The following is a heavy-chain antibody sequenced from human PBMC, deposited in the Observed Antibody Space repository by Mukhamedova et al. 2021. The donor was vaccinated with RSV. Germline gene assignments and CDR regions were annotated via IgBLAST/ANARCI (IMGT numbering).Heavy chain of an antibody. V-gene: IGHV4-39*07. J-gene: IGHJ4*02. D-gene: IGHD6-13*01. CDR3: ARDKAAAGPTPGGY. CDR2: IYYSGST. Sequence: GWIGSIYYSGSTYYNPSLKSRVTISIDTSKNQFSLKLSSVTAADTAVYYCARDKAAAGPTPGGYWGQGTLFTVSS.